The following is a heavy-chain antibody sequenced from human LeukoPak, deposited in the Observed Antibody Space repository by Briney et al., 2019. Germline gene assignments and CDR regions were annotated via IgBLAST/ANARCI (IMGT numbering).Heavy chain of an antibody. J-gene: IGHJ4*02. V-gene: IGHV3-7*01. D-gene: IGHD6-13*01. CDR3: ATAPAAADSW. CDR2: IKPDGTKK. CDR1: GFTFGRFW. Sequence: GGSLRLSCAASGFTFGRFWMTRVRQAPGKGLEWVANIKPDGTKKTYVDSVKGRFIISRDNAKNSLYLQMNSLRADDTAVYYCATAPAAADSWWGQGTLVAVSS.